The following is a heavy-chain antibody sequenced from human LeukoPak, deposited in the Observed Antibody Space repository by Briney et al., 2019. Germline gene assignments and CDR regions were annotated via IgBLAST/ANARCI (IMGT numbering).Heavy chain of an antibody. CDR2: TYYRSTWYN. CDR1: GGSVSSNSVT. V-gene: IGHV6-1*01. D-gene: IGHD2-2*01. Sequence: SQTLSLTCAISGGSVSSNSVTWNWIRQSPSRGLEWLGRTYYRSTWYNDYAVSVRGRITVNPDTSKNQFSLHLNSVTPEDTAVYYCARRLTQYDCFDPWGQGILVTVSS. J-gene: IGHJ5*02. CDR3: ARRLTQYDCFDP.